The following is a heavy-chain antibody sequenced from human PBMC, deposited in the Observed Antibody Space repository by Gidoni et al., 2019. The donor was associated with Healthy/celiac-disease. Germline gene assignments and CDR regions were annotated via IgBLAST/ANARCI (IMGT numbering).Heavy chain of an antibody. CDR1: GFTVSSNY. V-gene: IGHV3-53*01. J-gene: IGHJ6*02. CDR2: IYSGGST. CDR3: ARDRGTSSTSSLGYYYYGMDV. Sequence: EVQLVESGGGLIQPGGSLRLSCAASGFTVSSNYMSWVRQAPGKGLEWVSVIYSGGSTYYADSVKGRFTISRDNSKNTLYLQMNSLRAEDTAVYYWARDRGTSSTSSLGYYYYGMDVWGQGTTVTVSS. D-gene: IGHD2-2*01.